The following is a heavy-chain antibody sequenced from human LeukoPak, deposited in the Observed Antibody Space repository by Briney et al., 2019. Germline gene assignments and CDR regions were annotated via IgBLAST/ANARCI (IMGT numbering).Heavy chain of an antibody. CDR1: GGSISSGSYY. V-gene: IGHV4-61*02. J-gene: IGHJ4*02. D-gene: IGHD2-21*02. CDR2: IYTSGST. Sequence: SQTLSLTCTVSGGSISSGSYYWSWIRQPAGKVQEWIGRIYTSGSTNYNPSLKSRVTISVDTSKNQFSLKPSSVTAADTAVYYCARESPGVTAKNDYWGQGTLVTVSS. CDR3: ARESPGVTAKNDY.